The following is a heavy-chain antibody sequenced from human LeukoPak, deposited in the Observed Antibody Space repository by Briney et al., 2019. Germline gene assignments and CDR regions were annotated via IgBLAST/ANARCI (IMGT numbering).Heavy chain of an antibody. CDR1: GGSISSYY. J-gene: IGHJ6*02. Sequence: PSETLSLTCTVSGGSISSYYWSWIRQPAGKGLEWIGRIYTSRSTNYNPSLKSRVTMSVDTSKNQFSLKLSSVTAADTAVYYCARDLVVPAAMLGYYYYYGMDVWGQGTTVTVSS. V-gene: IGHV4-4*07. CDR3: ARDLVVPAAMLGYYYYYGMDV. CDR2: IYTSRST. D-gene: IGHD2-2*01.